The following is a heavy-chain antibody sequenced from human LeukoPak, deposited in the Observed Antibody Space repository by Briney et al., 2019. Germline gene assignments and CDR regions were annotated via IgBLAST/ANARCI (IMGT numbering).Heavy chain of an antibody. CDR1: GYTFTGYY. V-gene: IGHV1-2*02. CDR3: ARDGFYGDYDFDY. D-gene: IGHD4-17*01. J-gene: IGHJ4*02. CDR2: INPNSGGT. Sequence: GASVKVSCKASGYTFTGYYMHWVRQAPGQGLEWMGWINPNSGGTNYAQKFQGRVTMTRDTSISTAYMELSRLRSDDTAVYYCARDGFYGDYDFDYWGQGTLVTVSS.